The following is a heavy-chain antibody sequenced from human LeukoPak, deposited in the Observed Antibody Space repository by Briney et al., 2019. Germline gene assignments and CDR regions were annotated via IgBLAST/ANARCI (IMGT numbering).Heavy chain of an antibody. CDR1: GGTFSSYA. CDR3: ASSAAPNYYYYYMDV. CDR2: IIPIFGTA. D-gene: IGHD2-2*01. J-gene: IGHJ6*03. V-gene: IGHV1-69*13. Sequence: SVKVSCKASGGTFSSYAISWVRQAPGQGLEWMGGIIPIFGTANYAQKFQGRVTITADESTSTAYMELSSLRSEDTAVYYCASSAAPNYYYYYMDVWGKGTTVTVSS.